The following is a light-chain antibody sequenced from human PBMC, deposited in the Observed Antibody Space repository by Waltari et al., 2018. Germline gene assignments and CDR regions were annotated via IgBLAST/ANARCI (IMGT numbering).Light chain of an antibody. V-gene: IGKV3-11*01. CDR3: YQHSRGYS. J-gene: IGKJ2*03. Sequence: VILTQSPATLSVSPGARVTTSCRASQSVSSYLALYQQKPGQAPRLLIPSASSSATGIPDRFSGSGSGTDFTLTISSLEPEDVGVYHCYQHSRGYSFGQGTKVEIK. CDR1: QSVSSY. CDR2: SAS.